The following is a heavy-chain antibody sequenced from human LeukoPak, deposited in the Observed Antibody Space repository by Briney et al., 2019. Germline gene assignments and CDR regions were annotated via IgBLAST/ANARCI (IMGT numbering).Heavy chain of an antibody. J-gene: IGHJ4*02. CDR1: GYTFTDYY. CDR2: IDPSSGGT. D-gene: IGHD5-12*01. CDR3: ANWAATIRNFNY. Sequence: ASVKVSCKASGYTFTDYYIHWVRQAPGQGLEWMGWIDPSSGGTNFAQKFQGRVTMTTDTSITTAYMELTRLRSDDTAVYYCANWAATIRNFNYWGQGTLVTVSS. V-gene: IGHV1-2*02.